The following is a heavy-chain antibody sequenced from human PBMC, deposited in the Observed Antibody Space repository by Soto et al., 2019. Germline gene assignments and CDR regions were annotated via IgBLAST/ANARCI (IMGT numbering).Heavy chain of an antibody. CDR3: ARASSLEKMATINEFQY. Sequence: SETLSLTCAVSGYSISRGYYWGWIRQPPGKGLEWIGSIYHSGYTYYNPSLKSRVNISIDRSRNQFSLRLTSVTAADTAIYYCARASSLEKMATINEFQYWGQGTLVTVSS. J-gene: IGHJ4*02. CDR2: IYHSGYT. V-gene: IGHV4-38-2*01. D-gene: IGHD1-1*01. CDR1: GYSISRGYY.